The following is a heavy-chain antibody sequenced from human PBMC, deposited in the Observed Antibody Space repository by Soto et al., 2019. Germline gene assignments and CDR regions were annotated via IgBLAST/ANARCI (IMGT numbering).Heavy chain of an antibody. D-gene: IGHD2-15*01. CDR1: GFTFSSYA. CDR2: ISGSGGST. J-gene: IGHJ4*02. CDR3: ARGWGGSWYPPIDY. Sequence: EVQLLESGGGLVQPGGSLRLSCAASGFTFSSYAMSWVRQAPGKGLEWVSMISGSGGSTYYADSVKGRFTISRDNSENPLYLQLNSLRVEDTAVYFCARGWGGSWYPPIDYWGQGTLVTVSS. V-gene: IGHV3-23*01.